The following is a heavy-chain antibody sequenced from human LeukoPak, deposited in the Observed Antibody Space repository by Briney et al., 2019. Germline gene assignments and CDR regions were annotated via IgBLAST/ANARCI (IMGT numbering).Heavy chain of an antibody. CDR2: IYYSGST. Sequence: SETLSLTCTVSGGSISSSSYYWGWIRQPPGKGLEWIGSIYYSGSTYYNPSLKSRVTISVDKSKNQFSLKLSSVTAADTAVYYCARSYCDSTSCYATLDSWGQGTLVTVSS. D-gene: IGHD2-2*01. V-gene: IGHV4-39*07. CDR3: ARSYCDSTSCYATLDS. CDR1: GGSISSSSYY. J-gene: IGHJ4*02.